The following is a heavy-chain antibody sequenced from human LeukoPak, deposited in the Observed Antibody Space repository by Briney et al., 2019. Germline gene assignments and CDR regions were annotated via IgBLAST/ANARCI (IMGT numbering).Heavy chain of an antibody. CDR1: GYTFTSYA. CDR2: INAGNGNT. D-gene: IGHD3-10*01. J-gene: IGHJ5*02. Sequence: ASVKVSCKASGYTFTSYAMHWVRQAPGQRLEWMGWINAGNGNTKYSQKLQGRVTITRDTSASTAYMELSSLRSEDTAVYYCAREADYYGSGSYYSLGFDPWGQGTLVTVSS. V-gene: IGHV1-3*01. CDR3: AREADYYGSGSYYSLGFDP.